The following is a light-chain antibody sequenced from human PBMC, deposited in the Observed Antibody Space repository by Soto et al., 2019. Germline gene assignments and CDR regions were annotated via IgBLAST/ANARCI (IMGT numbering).Light chain of an antibody. V-gene: IGKV1-12*01. CDR3: QQANSFPLP. Sequence: DIQMTQSPSSVSASVGDRVTITCRASQDISSWLAWYQQKPGKAPKLLIYAASSLQSGVPSTFSGSGSVTDFTLTISSLQPEDFATYYCQQANSFPLPFGGGTKVEIK. CDR1: QDISSW. J-gene: IGKJ4*01. CDR2: AAS.